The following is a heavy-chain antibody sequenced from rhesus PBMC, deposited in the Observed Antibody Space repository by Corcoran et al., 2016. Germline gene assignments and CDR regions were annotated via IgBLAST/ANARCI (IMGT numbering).Heavy chain of an antibody. CDR1: GGSISDNYY. Sequence: QVQLQESGPGLVKPSETLSLTCAVSGGSISDNYYWNWIRQPPGKGLEWIGNFYGSRGSTYSNPSLKSRVTISQDTSKNQFSLKLSSVTAADTAVYYCARAVGYNIWTGRYEDYWGQGVLVTVSS. V-gene: IGHV4S9*01. J-gene: IGHJ4*01. D-gene: IGHD3-3*01. CDR3: ARAVGYNIWTGRYEDY. CDR2: FYGSRGST.